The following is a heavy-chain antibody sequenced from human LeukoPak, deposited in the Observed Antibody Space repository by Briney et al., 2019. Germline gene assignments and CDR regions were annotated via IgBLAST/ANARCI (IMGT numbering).Heavy chain of an antibody. V-gene: IGHV3-73*01. Sequence: PGGSLKLSCATSGFTFSDCDMHWVRQASRKGLEWVGRITTKATSYATTYGASLKGRFTISRDDSDNRAYLQMNSLRTEDTAVYYCTTFNRGHHWGQGALVTVSS. D-gene: IGHD3-16*01. CDR2: ITTKATSYAT. CDR3: TTFNRGHH. CDR1: GFTFSDCD. J-gene: IGHJ5*02.